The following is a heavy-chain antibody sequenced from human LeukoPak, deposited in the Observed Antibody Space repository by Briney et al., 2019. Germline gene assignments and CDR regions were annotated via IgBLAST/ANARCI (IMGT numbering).Heavy chain of an antibody. CDR1: GFTFSSYA. CDR2: ISYDESNK. Sequence: PGGSLRLSCAASGFTFSSYAMHWVRQAPGKGLEWVAVISYDESNKYYADSVKGRFTISRDNSKNTLYLQMNSLRAEDTAVYYCARDPVVVVAARAKDYFDYWGQGTLVTVSS. D-gene: IGHD2-15*01. CDR3: ARDPVVVVAARAKDYFDY. V-gene: IGHV3-30-3*01. J-gene: IGHJ4*02.